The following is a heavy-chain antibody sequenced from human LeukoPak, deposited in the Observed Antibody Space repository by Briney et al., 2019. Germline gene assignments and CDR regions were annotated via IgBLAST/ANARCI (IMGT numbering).Heavy chain of an antibody. Sequence: ASVKVSCKASGGTFSSYAISWVRQAPGQGLEWMGRITPILGIANYAQKFQGRVTITADKSTSTAYMELSSLRSEDTAVYYCARFDSSIGASWGQGTLVTVSS. CDR1: GGTFSSYA. J-gene: IGHJ5*02. CDR3: ARFDSSIGAS. CDR2: ITPILGIA. V-gene: IGHV1-69*04. D-gene: IGHD6-6*01.